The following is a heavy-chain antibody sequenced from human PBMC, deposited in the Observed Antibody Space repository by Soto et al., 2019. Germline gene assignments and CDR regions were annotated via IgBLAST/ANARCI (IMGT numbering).Heavy chain of an antibody. V-gene: IGHV4-59*01. D-gene: IGHD4-17*01. Sequence: SETLSLTCTVSGGSISSYYWSWIRQPPGKGLEWIGCIYYSGSTNYNPSLKSRVTISVDTSKNQFSLKLSSVTAADTAVYYCARANYGIFDYWGQGTLVTVSS. J-gene: IGHJ4*02. CDR3: ARANYGIFDY. CDR1: GGSISSYY. CDR2: IYYSGST.